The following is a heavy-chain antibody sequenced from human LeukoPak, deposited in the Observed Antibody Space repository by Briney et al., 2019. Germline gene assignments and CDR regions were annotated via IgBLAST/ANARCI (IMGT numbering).Heavy chain of an antibody. Sequence: SVKVSCKVSGYTFTDYYMHWVQQAPGQGLEWMGRIIPILGIANYAQKFQGRVTITADKSTSTAYMELSSLRSEDTAVYYCAREGGSIYIAAAGYNWFDPWGQGTLVTVSS. CDR1: GYTFTDYY. CDR2: IIPILGIA. V-gene: IGHV1-69*04. D-gene: IGHD6-13*01. J-gene: IGHJ5*02. CDR3: AREGGSIYIAAAGYNWFDP.